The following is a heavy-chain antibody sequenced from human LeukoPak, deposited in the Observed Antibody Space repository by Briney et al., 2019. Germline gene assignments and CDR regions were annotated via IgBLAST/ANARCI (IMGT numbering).Heavy chain of an antibody. V-gene: IGHV3-48*01. CDR1: GFTFSTYP. J-gene: IGHJ4*02. Sequence: GGSLRLSCAASGFTFSTYPMNWVRQAPGKGLEWVSYISSRSSTIYYAHSVKGRFTISRDNAKNSLYLQMNGLRAEDTAVYYCAKPAADCGGDCYWAFDYWGEGTLVTVSS. CDR2: ISSRSSTI. CDR3: AKPAADCGGDCYWAFDY. D-gene: IGHD2-21*01.